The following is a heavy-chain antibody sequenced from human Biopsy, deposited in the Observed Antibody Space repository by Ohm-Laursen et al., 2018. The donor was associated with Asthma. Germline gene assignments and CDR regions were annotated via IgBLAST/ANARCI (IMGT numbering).Heavy chain of an antibody. CDR3: AKDVFPGWELRRGPDY. CDR2: ISYDGSND. CDR1: GFTFSNYG. J-gene: IGHJ4*02. D-gene: IGHD1-26*01. Sequence: SLRLSCTASGFTFSNYGMHWVRQAPGKGLDWVALISYDGSNDFYADSVKGRFTISRDNSRNTLHLQMNSLRAEDTAVYYCAKDVFPGWELRRGPDYWGQGTLVTVSS. V-gene: IGHV3-30*18.